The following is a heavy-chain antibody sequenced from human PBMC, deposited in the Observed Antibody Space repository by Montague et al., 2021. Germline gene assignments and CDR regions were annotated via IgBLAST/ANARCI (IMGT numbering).Heavy chain of an antibody. J-gene: IGHJ5*02. CDR3: ARGRGVSSGIGQLDP. V-gene: IGHV3-23*01. CDR1: GFTFGTYA. Sequence: SLRLSCAASGFTFGTYAMSWVRQAPGKGLEWVSGISGGGGSIYYADSVKGRFTISRDNSKSTLYLQMNNPRAEDTALYYCARGRGVSSGIGQLDPWGQGTLVTVSS. D-gene: IGHD3-22*01. CDR2: ISGGGGSI.